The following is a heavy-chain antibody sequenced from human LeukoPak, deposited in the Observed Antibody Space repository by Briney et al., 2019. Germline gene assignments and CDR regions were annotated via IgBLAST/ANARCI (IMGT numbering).Heavy chain of an antibody. Sequence: GGSLRLSCEASGFTFNTYSMNWARQAPGKGLEWVSSIDSSGGYMFYADSVKGRFIISRDNAKDSLYLQMKSLRAEDTAVYYCARGKTSQNIVTRKTYNWFDPWGQGTLVTVSS. CDR1: GFTFNTYS. CDR2: IDSSGGYM. D-gene: IGHD2/OR15-2a*01. V-gene: IGHV3-21*06. CDR3: ARGKTSQNIVTRKTYNWFDP. J-gene: IGHJ5*02.